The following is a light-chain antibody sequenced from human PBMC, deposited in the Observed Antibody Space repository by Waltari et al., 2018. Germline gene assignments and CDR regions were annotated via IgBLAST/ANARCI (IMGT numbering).Light chain of an antibody. CDR3: QSYGRDWV. V-gene: IGLV1-40*01. CDR1: SSNIGAGYA. CDR2: GNH. Sequence: QSVLTQPPSVSGAPGQRVTISCTGSSSNIGAGYAVHWYQQLPGTAPKLLIYGNHHRPSGVPARFSVSKSGTSASLAITGLQTEDDAYYYCQSYGRDWVFGGGTKLTVL. J-gene: IGLJ3*02.